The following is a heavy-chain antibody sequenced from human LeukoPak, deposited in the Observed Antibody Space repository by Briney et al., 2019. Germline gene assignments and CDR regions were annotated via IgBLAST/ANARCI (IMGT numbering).Heavy chain of an antibody. CDR2: IYYSGNT. CDR3: ARGYYYGSRSLNRLDP. V-gene: IGHV4-39*01. D-gene: IGHD3-10*01. Sequence: PSETLSLTCTVSGGYISSDSYYWGWIRQPPGKGLEWIGSIYYSGNTYYNPSLKSRVTVSVDTSKNQFSLKLSSVTAADTAVYYCARGYYYGSRSLNRLDPWGQGTLVTVSS. CDR1: GGYISSDSYY. J-gene: IGHJ5*02.